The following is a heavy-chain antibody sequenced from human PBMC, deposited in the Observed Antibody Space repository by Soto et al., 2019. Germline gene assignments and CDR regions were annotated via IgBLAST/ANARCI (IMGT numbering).Heavy chain of an antibody. CDR3: ARGVTAGVDY. CDR1: GYSFTGLD. J-gene: IGHJ4*02. Sequence: ASVKVSCKASGYSFTGLDINWVRQTAGQGLEWMGWMQPSSGRTGYAQKFQGRVTMTRDTSINTAYMELSSLTSDDTAFYYCARGVTAGVDYWGQGTLVTVSS. D-gene: IGHD1-26*01. V-gene: IGHV1-8*01. CDR2: MQPSSGRT.